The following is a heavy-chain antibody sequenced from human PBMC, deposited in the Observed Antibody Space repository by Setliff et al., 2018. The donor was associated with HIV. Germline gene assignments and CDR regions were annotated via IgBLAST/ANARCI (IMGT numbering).Heavy chain of an antibody. CDR2: IIPIFGTA. D-gene: IGHD7-27*01. CDR1: GGTFSSYA. V-gene: IGHV1-69*05. Sequence: SVKVSCKASGGTFSSYAISWVRQAPGQGLEWMGGIIPIFGTANYAQKFQGRVTMTRDTSTNTVYMELSGLRFEDTAVYYCARVVLYADLGIAGLTNYYYGMDVWGQGTTVTVSS. J-gene: IGHJ6*02. CDR3: ARVVLYADLGIAGLTNYYYGMDV.